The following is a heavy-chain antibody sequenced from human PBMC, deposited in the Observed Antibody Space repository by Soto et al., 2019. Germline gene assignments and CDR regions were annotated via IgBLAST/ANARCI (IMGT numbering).Heavy chain of an antibody. D-gene: IGHD2-15*01. V-gene: IGHV1-18*01. CDR2: IGPYNGNT. Sequence: QAQLVQSGAEVKKPGASVKVSCQAGGYTFADYGISWVRQAPGQGLEWVGWIGPYNGNTNYAQNLQDRVTMTTDTSTNTAYIELRSLRYDDTALYYCARCYCTVGSCYTCWHFDLWGRGTLLTVSS. J-gene: IGHJ2*01. CDR1: GYTFADYG. CDR3: ARCYCTVGSCYTCWHFDL.